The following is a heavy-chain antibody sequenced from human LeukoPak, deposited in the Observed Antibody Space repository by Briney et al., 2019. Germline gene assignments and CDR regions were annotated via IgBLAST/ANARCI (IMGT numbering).Heavy chain of an antibody. V-gene: IGHV3-64D*09. J-gene: IGHJ4*02. CDR3: AKGPTYDSLPYYFDY. CDR1: GFTFSYYA. D-gene: IGHD3-22*01. CDR2: ISSNGGST. Sequence: GGSLRLSCSASGFTFSYYAMHWVRQAAGKGLEFVSGISSNGGSTYYADSLKGRFTVSRDNSNNTLYLQMSSLRAEDTAIYYCAKGPTYDSLPYYFDYWGQGTLVTVSS.